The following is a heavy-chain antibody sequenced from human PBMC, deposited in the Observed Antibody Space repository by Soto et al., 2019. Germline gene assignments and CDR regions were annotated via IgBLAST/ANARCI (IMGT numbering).Heavy chain of an antibody. Sequence: GGSLRLSCAASGFTVSSNYMSWVRQAPGKGLEWVSVIYSGGSTYYADSVKGRSTISRDNSKNTLYLQMNSLRAEDTAVYYCARDRVESGYPEYFQHWGRGTLVTVSS. CDR2: IYSGGST. D-gene: IGHD3-22*01. J-gene: IGHJ1*01. CDR3: ARDRVESGYPEYFQH. CDR1: GFTVSSNY. V-gene: IGHV3-53*01.